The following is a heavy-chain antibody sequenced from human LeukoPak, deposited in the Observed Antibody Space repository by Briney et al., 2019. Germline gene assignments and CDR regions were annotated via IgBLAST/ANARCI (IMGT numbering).Heavy chain of an antibody. V-gene: IGHV3-7*03. Sequence: GGSLRLSCAASTSTVRNYWMTWVRQAPGKGLEWVANIKQDGNEKYYVDSVKGRFTISRDNAKNSLYLQMNSLRAEDTAVYYCARDTWLQLWLPDYWGQGTLVTVSS. CDR1: TSTVRNYW. CDR3: ARDTWLQLWLPDY. J-gene: IGHJ4*02. CDR2: IKQDGNEK. D-gene: IGHD5-18*01.